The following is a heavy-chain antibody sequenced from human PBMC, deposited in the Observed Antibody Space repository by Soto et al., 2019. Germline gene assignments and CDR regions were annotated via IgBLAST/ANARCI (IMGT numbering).Heavy chain of an antibody. CDR2: INPKSGGT. CDR1: GYTFTGYY. D-gene: IGHD2-2*01. Sequence: QVQLVQSGAEVKKPGASVKVSCKAAGYTFTGYYIHWVRQAPGQGLEWMGWINPKSGGTNYAQKFQGRVTMTRDTYHGKAYVELSRLRSADTAVYYCASFTFLCDIVVLPAAWSDFWGQGTLVTVSS. CDR3: ASFTFLCDIVVLPAAWSDF. V-gene: IGHV1-2*02. J-gene: IGHJ4*02.